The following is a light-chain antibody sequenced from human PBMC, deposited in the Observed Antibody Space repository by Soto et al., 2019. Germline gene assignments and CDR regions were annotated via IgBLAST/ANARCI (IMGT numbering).Light chain of an antibody. V-gene: IGKV3-20*01. CDR3: QHYDNSHFS. CDR1: QSVSSNY. J-gene: IGKJ3*01. CDR2: GAS. Sequence: EIVLTQSPGTVSLSPGERATLSCRASQSVSSNYLGWYQQKPGQAPRLLIYGASSRATGIPDRFSGSGSGTDFTLTISRLEPEDFEVYYCQHYDNSHFSFRTGTKANI.